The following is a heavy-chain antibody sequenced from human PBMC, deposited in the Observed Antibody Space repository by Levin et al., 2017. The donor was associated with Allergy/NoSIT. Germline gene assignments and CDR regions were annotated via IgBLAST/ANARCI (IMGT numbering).Heavy chain of an antibody. D-gene: IGHD2/OR15-2a*01. V-gene: IGHV3-23*01. Sequence: SGGYLRLSCAASGFTFSTYAMTWVRQAPGKGLAWVSSIGTGGSTHYADSVKGRFTISRDNSKSTVYLQLNSLRAEDTAIYYCAKGGISTAGGIDSWGQGTLVTVSS. CDR1: GFTFSTYA. J-gene: IGHJ4*02. CDR3: AKGGISTAGGIDS. CDR2: IGTGGST.